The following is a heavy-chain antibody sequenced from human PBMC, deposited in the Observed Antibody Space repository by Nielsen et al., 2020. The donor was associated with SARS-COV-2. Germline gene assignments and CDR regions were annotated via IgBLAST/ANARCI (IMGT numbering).Heavy chain of an antibody. V-gene: IGHV4-39*01. Sequence: SETLSLTCTVSGGFISSSSYYWGWIRQPPGKGLEWIGSIYYSGSTYYNPSLKSRVTISVDTSKNQFSLKLSSVTAADTAVYYCARAYSKRHWFDPWGQGTLVTVSS. J-gene: IGHJ5*02. D-gene: IGHD6-13*01. CDR1: GGFISSSSYY. CDR2: IYYSGST. CDR3: ARAYSKRHWFDP.